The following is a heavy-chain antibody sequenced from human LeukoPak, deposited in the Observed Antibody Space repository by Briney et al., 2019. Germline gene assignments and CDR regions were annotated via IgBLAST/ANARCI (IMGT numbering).Heavy chain of an antibody. CDR3: AKVGGAFDI. D-gene: IGHD3-16*01. J-gene: IGHJ3*02. CDR1: GFTFSNYE. Sequence: GGSLRLSCAASGFTFSNYEMNWVRQAPGKGLEWLSYISTAVSTIYYADSVRGRFTISRDNSKNTLYLQMNGLRAEDTAVYYCAKVGGAFDIWGQGTMVTVSS. V-gene: IGHV3-48*03. CDR2: ISTAVSTI.